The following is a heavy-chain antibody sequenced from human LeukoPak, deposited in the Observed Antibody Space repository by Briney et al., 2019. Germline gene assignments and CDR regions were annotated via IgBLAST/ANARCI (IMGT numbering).Heavy chain of an antibody. J-gene: IGHJ6*02. Sequence: SETLSLTCTVSGGSISSSSYYWGWIRQPPGKGLEWIGSIYYSGSTYYNPSLKSRVTISVDTSKNQFSLKLSSVTAADTAVYYCVRGEYYSSSVDYYGMDVWGQGTTVTVSS. CDR1: GGSISSSSYY. CDR2: IYYSGST. D-gene: IGHD6-13*01. V-gene: IGHV4-39*01. CDR3: VRGEYYSSSVDYYGMDV.